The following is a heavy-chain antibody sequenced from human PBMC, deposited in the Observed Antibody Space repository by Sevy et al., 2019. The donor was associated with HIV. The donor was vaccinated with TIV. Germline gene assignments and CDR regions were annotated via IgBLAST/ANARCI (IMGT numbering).Heavy chain of an antibody. Sequence: SETLSLTCTVSGDSIDSNYWNWIRQPPGKGLEGIGYLYYSGVTNYNPSLKSRVTISVDTSKNQFYLKLRSVTAADTAVYYCARAPTAPNGMDVWGQGTTVTVSS. CDR2: LYYSGVT. D-gene: IGHD1-1*01. J-gene: IGHJ6*02. CDR3: ARAPTAPNGMDV. V-gene: IGHV4-59*01. CDR1: GDSIDSNY.